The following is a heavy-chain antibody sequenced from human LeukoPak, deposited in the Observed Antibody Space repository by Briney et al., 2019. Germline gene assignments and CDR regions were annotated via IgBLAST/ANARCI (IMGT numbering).Heavy chain of an antibody. CDR1: GFTFSSYG. Sequence: GGSLRLSCAASGFTFSSYGMHWVRQAPGKGLEWVAVISYDGSNKYYADSVKGRFTISRDNSKNTLYLQMNSLRAEDTAVYYCAKESHYYDSSGPPGYYFDYWGQGTLVTVSS. V-gene: IGHV3-30*18. J-gene: IGHJ4*02. CDR3: AKESHYYDSSGPPGYYFDY. CDR2: ISYDGSNK. D-gene: IGHD3-22*01.